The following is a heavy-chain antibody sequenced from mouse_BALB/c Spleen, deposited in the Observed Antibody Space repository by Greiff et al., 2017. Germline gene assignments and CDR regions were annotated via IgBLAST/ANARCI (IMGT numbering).Heavy chain of an antibody. V-gene: IGHV1-69*02. Sequence: QVQLQQPGAELVRPGASVKLSCKASGYTFTSYWINWVKQRPGQGLEWIGNIYPSDSYTNYNQKFKDKATLTADKSSSTAYMQLSSPTSEDSAVYYCTRVTTAYFDYWGQGTTLTVSS. CDR1: GYTFTSYW. CDR2: IYPSDSYT. D-gene: IGHD1-2*01. CDR3: TRVTTAYFDY. J-gene: IGHJ2*01.